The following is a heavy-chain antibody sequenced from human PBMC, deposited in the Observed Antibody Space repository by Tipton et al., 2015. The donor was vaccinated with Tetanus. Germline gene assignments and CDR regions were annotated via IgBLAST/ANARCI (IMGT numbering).Heavy chain of an antibody. J-gene: IGHJ4*02. CDR1: GFAFSSYD. V-gene: IGHV3-30*18. CDR3: TKDVGIVLFDY. CDR2: LSYDGTHE. Sequence: SLRLSCVASGFAFSSYDMHWVRQTPGKGLEWLAVLSYDGTHEHYADSVQGRFTISRDNSKNTMYLQMNSLRAEDTAVYYCTKDVGIVLFDYWGQGTLVTVSS. D-gene: IGHD2-8*01.